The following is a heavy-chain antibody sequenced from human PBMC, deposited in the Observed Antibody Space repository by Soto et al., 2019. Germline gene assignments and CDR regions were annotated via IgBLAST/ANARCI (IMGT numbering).Heavy chain of an antibody. CDR3: ASPTLGAFDI. CDR1: GGSISSSNYY. J-gene: IGHJ3*02. V-gene: IGHV4-39*01. Sequence: PSETLSLTSTVSGGSISSSNYYWGWIRQPPGKGLEWIGSIYYSGSTSYNSSLKSRVTISVDTSKIQFSLRLSSVTAADTAVYYCASPTLGAFDIWGQGTMVTVSS. D-gene: IGHD3-16*01. CDR2: IYYSGST.